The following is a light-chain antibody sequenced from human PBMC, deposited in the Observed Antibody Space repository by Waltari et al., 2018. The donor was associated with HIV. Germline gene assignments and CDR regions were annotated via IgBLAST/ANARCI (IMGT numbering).Light chain of an antibody. Sequence: CQGDSLRSYYASWYQQKPGQAPVLVIYGKNNRPSGIPDRFSGSSSGNTASLTITGAQAEDEADYYCNSRDSSGNHWVFGGGTKLTVL. V-gene: IGLV3-19*01. CDR3: NSRDSSGNHWV. CDR1: SLRSYY. CDR2: GKN. J-gene: IGLJ3*02.